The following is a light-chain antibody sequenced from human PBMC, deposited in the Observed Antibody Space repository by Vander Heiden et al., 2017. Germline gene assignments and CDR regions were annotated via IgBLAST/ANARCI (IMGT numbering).Light chain of an antibody. J-gene: IGKJ1*01. CDR1: QAISSY. CDR3: QQDDSYPRT. Sequence: IRMTQSPSSFSASTGDKVTITCRASQAISSYVAWYQQQPGKAPKLLIYAASTMQSGVPSRFSGSGSGTDFTLTISCLQSEDFATYYCQQDDSYPRTFGQGTKVDIK. CDR2: AAS. V-gene: IGKV1-8*01.